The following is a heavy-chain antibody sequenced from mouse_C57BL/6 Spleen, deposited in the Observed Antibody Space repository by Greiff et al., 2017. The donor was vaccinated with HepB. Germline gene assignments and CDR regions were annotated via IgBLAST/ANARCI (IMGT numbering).Heavy chain of an antibody. Sequence: VQLQQSGAELVRPGASVKLSCKASGYTFTSYGISWVKQRPGQGLEWIGEIDPRSGNTYYNEKFKGKATLTADKSSSTAYMELGSLTSEDSAVDFYAGDSSHWGQGTTLTVSS. CDR3: AGDSSH. J-gene: IGHJ2*01. V-gene: IGHV1-81*01. D-gene: IGHD1-3*01. CDR1: GYTFTSYG. CDR2: IDPRSGNT.